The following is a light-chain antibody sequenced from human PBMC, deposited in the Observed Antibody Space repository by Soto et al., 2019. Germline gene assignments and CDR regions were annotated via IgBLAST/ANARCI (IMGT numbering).Light chain of an antibody. CDR2: ETS. J-gene: IGKJ1*01. CDR3: QQYDSSPAT. Sequence: EVVLTQSPVTLSLSPGERATLYCRASQSVRKYLAWYQQKRGQPPRLLIHETSSRATGVPARFSGSASGTDFTLTISRLEPEDFAVYYCQQYDSSPATFGPGTKVDIK. CDR1: QSVRKY. V-gene: IGKV3-20*01.